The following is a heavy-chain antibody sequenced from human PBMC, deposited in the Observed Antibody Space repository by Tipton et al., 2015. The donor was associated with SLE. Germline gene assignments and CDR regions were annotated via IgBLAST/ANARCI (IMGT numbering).Heavy chain of an antibody. V-gene: IGHV1-46*02. J-gene: IGHJ5*02. Sequence: QSGPEVKKPGASVKVSCKTSGYNFNNYHLHWVRQAPGQGFEWVGVIDPSAGVTTYAQKFQGRVTMTRDPSTTTVHVERTSMRSEDAAIYYRARDNQWLTVNWFAPWGQGTPVTVFS. D-gene: IGHD6-19*01. CDR2: IDPSAGVT. CDR3: ARDNQWLTVNWFAP. CDR1: GYNFNNYH.